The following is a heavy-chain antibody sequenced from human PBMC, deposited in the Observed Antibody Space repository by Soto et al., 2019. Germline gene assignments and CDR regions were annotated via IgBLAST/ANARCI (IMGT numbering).Heavy chain of an antibody. CDR3: ARAPCLEWLLFAAFDI. J-gene: IGHJ3*02. V-gene: IGHV3-74*01. Sequence: EVQLVESGGGLVQPGGSLRLSCAASGFTFSSYWMHWVRQAPGKGLVWVSRITSDGSSTSYADSVKGRFTISRENAKNTLYLQMNSLRAEDTAVYYCARAPCLEWLLFAAFDIWGQGTMVTVSS. CDR2: ITSDGSST. CDR1: GFTFSSYW. D-gene: IGHD3-3*01.